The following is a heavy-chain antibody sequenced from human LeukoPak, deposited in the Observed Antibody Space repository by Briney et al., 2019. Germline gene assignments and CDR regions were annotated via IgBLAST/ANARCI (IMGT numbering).Heavy chain of an antibody. D-gene: IGHD3-22*01. V-gene: IGHV3-33*01. Sequence: GRSLRLSCAASGFTFSSYGMHWVRQAPGKGLEWVAVIWYDGSNKYYADSVKGRFTISRDNSKNTLYLQMNSLRAEDTAVYYCASSMIVVVGYFDYWGQGTLVTVSS. CDR1: GFTFSSYG. CDR3: ASSMIVVVGYFDY. J-gene: IGHJ4*02. CDR2: IWYDGSNK.